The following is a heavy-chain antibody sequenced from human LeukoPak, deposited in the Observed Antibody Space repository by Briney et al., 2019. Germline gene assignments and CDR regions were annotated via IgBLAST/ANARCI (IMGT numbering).Heavy chain of an antibody. Sequence: GGSLRPSCAASGFTFSSYAMSWVRQAPGKGLEWVSAISGSGGSTYYADSVKGRFTFSRDNSKNTLYLQIMSLRVEDTAVYYCARQVGSTRYYFDSWGQGTLVTVSS. CDR2: ISGSGGST. J-gene: IGHJ4*02. CDR1: GFTFSSYA. CDR3: ARQVGSTRYYFDS. D-gene: IGHD1-26*01. V-gene: IGHV3-23*01.